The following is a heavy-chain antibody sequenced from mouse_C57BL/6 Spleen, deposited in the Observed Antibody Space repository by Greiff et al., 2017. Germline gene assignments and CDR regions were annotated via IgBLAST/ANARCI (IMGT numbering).Heavy chain of an antibody. Sequence: VQLKQSGPGLVKPSQSLSLTCSVTGYSITSGYYWNWIRQFPGNKLEWMGYLSYDGSNNYNPSLKNRISITRDTSKNQFFLKLNSVTTEDTATYYGARGAPFDYWGQGTTLTVSS. CDR3: ARGAPFDY. V-gene: IGHV3-6*01. CDR2: LSYDGSN. J-gene: IGHJ2*01. CDR1: GYSITSGYY.